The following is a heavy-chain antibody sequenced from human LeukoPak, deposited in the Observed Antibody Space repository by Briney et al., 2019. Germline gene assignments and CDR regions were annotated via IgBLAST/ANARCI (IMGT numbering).Heavy chain of an antibody. Sequence: ASVKVSCKASGYTFTGYYMHWVRQAPGQGLEWMRWINPNSGGTNYAQKFQGRVAMTRDTSITTGYMELSRLRSDDTAVYYCARGTSGWYYYFDYWAQGVLVTVSS. D-gene: IGHD6-19*01. CDR3: ARGTSGWYYYFDY. CDR1: GYTFTGYY. CDR2: INPNSGGT. J-gene: IGHJ4*02. V-gene: IGHV1-2*02.